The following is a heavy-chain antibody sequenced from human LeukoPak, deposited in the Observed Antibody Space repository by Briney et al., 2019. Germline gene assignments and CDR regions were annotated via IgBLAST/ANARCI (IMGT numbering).Heavy chain of an antibody. CDR1: GFTFSTYG. D-gene: IGHD3-22*01. V-gene: IGHV3-30*02. Sequence: GGSLRLSCAASGFTFSTYGMHWVRQAPGKGLEWVAFIRYDGSNKYYVDSVKGRFTISRDNSKNTLYLQMNSLRAEDTAVYYCAKDGYYYDSSGYQADYWGQGTLVTVSS. J-gene: IGHJ4*02. CDR3: AKDGYYYDSSGYQADY. CDR2: IRYDGSNK.